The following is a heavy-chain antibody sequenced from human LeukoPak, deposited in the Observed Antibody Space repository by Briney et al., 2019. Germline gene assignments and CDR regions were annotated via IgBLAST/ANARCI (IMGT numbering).Heavy chain of an antibody. Sequence: GGSLRLSCAASGFTFSTYWMSWVRQAPGKGLEWVANIKHVGSEKYYVDSVKGRFTISRDNARNSLYLQVNSLRAEETAVYYCARSGSYYDSSSYYFDYWGQGALVTVSS. D-gene: IGHD3-22*01. CDR2: IKHVGSEK. J-gene: IGHJ4*02. V-gene: IGHV3-7*01. CDR3: ARSGSYYDSSSYYFDY. CDR1: GFTFSTYW.